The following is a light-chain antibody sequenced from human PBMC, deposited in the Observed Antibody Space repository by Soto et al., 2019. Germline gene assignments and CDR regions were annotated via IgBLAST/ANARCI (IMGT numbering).Light chain of an antibody. CDR2: GAS. J-gene: IGKJ5*01. Sequence: EIVMTHSPATVSLSPGEIVTLSCRASESVSGSYLSWYQQRPVQAPRLLIYGASTRATGIPARFSGSGSGTDFTLIISSLQPEDFAVYYCQQDYDLPITFGQGTRLEIK. V-gene: IGKV3D-7*01. CDR1: ESVSGSY. CDR3: QQDYDLPIT.